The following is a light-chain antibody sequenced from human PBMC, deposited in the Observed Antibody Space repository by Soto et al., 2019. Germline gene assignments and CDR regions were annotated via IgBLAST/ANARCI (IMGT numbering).Light chain of an antibody. Sequence: EIVMTQSPATLSVSPGERATLSCRASQSVSSNLAWYQQKPGQAPRLLIYGASTRATGIPARFRGSGSGTEFTLTISSLQSEDFAVYYCQQYNNWPPWTFAQGTKVEIK. CDR3: QQYNNWPPWT. V-gene: IGKV3-15*01. CDR2: GAS. J-gene: IGKJ1*01. CDR1: QSVSSN.